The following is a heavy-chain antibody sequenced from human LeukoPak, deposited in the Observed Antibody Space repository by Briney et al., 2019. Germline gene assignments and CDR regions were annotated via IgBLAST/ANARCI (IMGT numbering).Heavy chain of an antibody. V-gene: IGHV1-2*02. Sequence: CASVKVSCKASGYTFTGYYMHWVRQAPGQGLEWMGWINPNSGGTNYAQKFQGRVTMTRDTSISTAYMELSRLRSDDTAVYYCARSSGSYDHYYFDYWGQGTLVTVSS. J-gene: IGHJ4*02. D-gene: IGHD1-26*01. CDR2: INPNSGGT. CDR1: GYTFTGYY. CDR3: ARSSGSYDHYYFDY.